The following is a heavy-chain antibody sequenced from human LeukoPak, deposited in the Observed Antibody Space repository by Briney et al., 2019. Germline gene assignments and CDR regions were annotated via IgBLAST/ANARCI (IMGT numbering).Heavy chain of an antibody. V-gene: IGHV1-8*03. Sequence: ASVKVSCKASGYTFTSYDINWVRQATGQGLEWMGWMNPNSGNTGYAQKFQGRVTITRNTSISTAYLQLSGLRASDTAIYYCVRFGLTSSLDYWGQGTLVTVSS. CDR2: MNPNSGNT. CDR3: VRFGLTSSLDY. D-gene: IGHD6-13*01. J-gene: IGHJ4*02. CDR1: GYTFTSYD.